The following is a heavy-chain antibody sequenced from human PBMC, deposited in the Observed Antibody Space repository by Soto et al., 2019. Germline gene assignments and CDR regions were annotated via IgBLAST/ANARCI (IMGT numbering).Heavy chain of an antibody. D-gene: IGHD6-19*01. V-gene: IGHV1-69*06. CDR1: GGTFSSYA. CDR3: ARIIAVAGRHYYYGMDV. Sequence: SVKVSCKASGGTFSSYAISWVRQAPGQGLEWMGGIIPIFGTANYAQKFQGRVTITADKSTSTAYMELSRLRSEDTAVYYCARIIAVAGRHYYYGMDVWGQGTTVTVSS. CDR2: IIPIFGTA. J-gene: IGHJ6*02.